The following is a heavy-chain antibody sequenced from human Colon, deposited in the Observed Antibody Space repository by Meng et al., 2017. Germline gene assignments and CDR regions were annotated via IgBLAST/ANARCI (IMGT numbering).Heavy chain of an antibody. V-gene: IGHV4-4*02. Sequence: QWQRQESGPGLVKPSETLSLTCAVSGGSISRSDWWSRVRQPPGKGLEWIGETSHSGSTNYSPSLKSRVTISLDKSKNQLSLKLNSVTAADTAVYYCASSDYYRSDYWGQGTLVTVSS. CDR2: TSHSGST. CDR1: GGSISRSDW. J-gene: IGHJ4*02. D-gene: IGHD3-22*01. CDR3: ASSDYYRSDY.